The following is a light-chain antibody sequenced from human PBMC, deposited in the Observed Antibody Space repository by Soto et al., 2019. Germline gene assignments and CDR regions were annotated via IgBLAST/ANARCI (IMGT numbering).Light chain of an antibody. V-gene: IGLV1-44*01. CDR1: SSNIGHNS. CDR3: GAWDDSLTGSWV. J-gene: IGLJ3*02. CDR2: SNS. Sequence: QSVLTQPPSASGTPGQRVTISCSGSSSNIGHNSVHWYQQLPGPAPKLLIYSNSHRPSGVPDRFSGSKSGTSASLAISGLQSEDEADYYCGAWDDSLTGSWVFGGGTKLTVL.